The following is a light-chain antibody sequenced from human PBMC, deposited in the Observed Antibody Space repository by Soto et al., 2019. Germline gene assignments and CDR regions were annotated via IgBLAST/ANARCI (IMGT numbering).Light chain of an antibody. V-gene: IGKV3-20*01. CDR3: QQYGSSPLYT. CDR2: GAS. J-gene: IGKJ2*01. CDR1: QSVSSSS. Sequence: EVVLTQSPGTLSLAPGERATLSCRASQSVSSSSLAWYQQKPGQAPRLLIYGASSRATGIPDRFSGSGSGTDFTLTISRLEPEDVAVYSCQQYGSSPLYTFGHGTKLQ.